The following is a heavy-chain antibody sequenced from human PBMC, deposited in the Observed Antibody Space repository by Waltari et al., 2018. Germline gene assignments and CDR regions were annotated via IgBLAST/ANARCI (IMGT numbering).Heavy chain of an antibody. Sequence: EVQLVESGGGLVQPGGSLRLSCPASGFTVRSNYMSWVRQAPGKGLEWVSLIYSDGRTYYADSVKGRFTISRDNYKNTVYLQMSRLRVEDTAVYYCAKDAGPVAAEGDYWGQGTLVTVSS. CDR2: IYSDGRT. CDR3: AKDAGPVAAEGDY. J-gene: IGHJ4*02. CDR1: GFTVRSNY. D-gene: IGHD6-19*01. V-gene: IGHV3-66*01.